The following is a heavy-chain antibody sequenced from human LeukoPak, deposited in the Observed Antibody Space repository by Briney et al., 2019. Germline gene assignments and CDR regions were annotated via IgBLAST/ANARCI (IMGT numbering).Heavy chain of an antibody. D-gene: IGHD3-10*01. CDR2: IYSGGST. V-gene: IGHV3-66*04. Sequence: PGGSLRLSCAASGFTVSSNYMIWVRQAPGKGLEWVSVIYSGGSTYYADSVKGRFTISRDNSKNTVYLQMNSLRDEDTAVYYCARHYYGSGSVDYWGQGTLVTVSS. CDR1: GFTVSSNY. CDR3: ARHYYGSGSVDY. J-gene: IGHJ4*02.